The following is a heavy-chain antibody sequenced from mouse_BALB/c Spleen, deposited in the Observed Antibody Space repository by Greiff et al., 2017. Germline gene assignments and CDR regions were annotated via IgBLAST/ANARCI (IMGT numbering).Heavy chain of an antibody. Sequence: EVMLVESGGGLVKPGGSLKLSCAASGFTFSDYYMYWVRQTPEKRLEWVATISDGGSYTYYPDSVKGRFTISRDNAKNNLYLQMSSLKSEDTAMYYCARGHYYGSSPFAYWGQGTLVTVSA. CDR3: ARGHYYGSSPFAY. J-gene: IGHJ3*01. CDR2: ISDGGSYT. D-gene: IGHD1-1*01. V-gene: IGHV5-4*02. CDR1: GFTFSDYY.